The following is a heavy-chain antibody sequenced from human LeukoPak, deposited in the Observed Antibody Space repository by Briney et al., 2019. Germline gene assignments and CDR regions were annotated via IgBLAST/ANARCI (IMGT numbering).Heavy chain of an antibody. V-gene: IGHV1-2*02. Sequence: GASVKVSCKASGYTFTGYYMHWVRQAPGQGLEWMGSINPNIGGSNYAQRFQGRVTLTRDTSISTAYMELSRLTSDDTAVYYCARDPRGNYYADYWGQGTLVTVSS. CDR2: INPNIGGS. J-gene: IGHJ4*01. D-gene: IGHD1-26*01. CDR1: GYTFTGYY. CDR3: ARDPRGNYYADY.